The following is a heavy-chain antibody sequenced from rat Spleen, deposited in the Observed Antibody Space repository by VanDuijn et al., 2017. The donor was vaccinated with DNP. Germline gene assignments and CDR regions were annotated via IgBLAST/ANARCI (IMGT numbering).Heavy chain of an antibody. Sequence: EVQLVESGGGLVQPGNSLKLSCAASGFTFSDYNMAWVRQAPKKGLEWVAAISPSGSRTYNPDSVKGRFTISRDNAKSSLYLQMNSLKSEDTATYYCARGVYYGSSWAFDYWGQGVMVTVSS. CDR3: ARGVYYGSSWAFDY. V-gene: IGHV5S10*01. J-gene: IGHJ2*01. CDR2: ISPSGSRT. CDR1: GFTFSDYN. D-gene: IGHD1-6*01.